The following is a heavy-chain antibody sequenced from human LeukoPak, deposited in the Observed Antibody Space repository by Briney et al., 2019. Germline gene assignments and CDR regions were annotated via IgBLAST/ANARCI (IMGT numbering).Heavy chain of an antibody. J-gene: IGHJ3*02. Sequence: PSETLSLTCAVSGGSISSGGYSWSWIRQPPEKGLEWIGYIYHSGSTYYNPSLKSRVTISVDTSKNQFSLKLSSVTAADTAVYYCAREGGVQYSSSSDAFDIWGQGTMVTVSS. CDR3: AREGGVQYSSSSDAFDI. CDR2: IYHSGST. V-gene: IGHV4-30-2*01. D-gene: IGHD6-6*01. CDR1: GGSISSGGYS.